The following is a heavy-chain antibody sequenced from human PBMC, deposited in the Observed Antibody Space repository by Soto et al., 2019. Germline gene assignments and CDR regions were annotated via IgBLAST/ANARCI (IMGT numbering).Heavy chain of an antibody. J-gene: IGHJ4*02. CDR1: GGSISSGGYY. Sequence: QVQLQESGPGLVKPSQTLSLTCTVSGGSISSGGYYWSWIRQHPGKGLEWIGYIYYSGSTYYNPSLKSRVTISVDTSKNQFSLKLSSVTAADTAVYYCARAPYVWGSYRPYYFDYWGQGTLVTVSS. CDR2: IYYSGST. D-gene: IGHD3-16*02. CDR3: ARAPYVWGSYRPYYFDY. V-gene: IGHV4-31*03.